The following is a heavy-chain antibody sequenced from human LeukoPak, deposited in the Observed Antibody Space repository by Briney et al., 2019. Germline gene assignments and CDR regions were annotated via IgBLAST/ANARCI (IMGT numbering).Heavy chain of an antibody. J-gene: IGHJ1*01. Sequence: SETLSLTCTVSGGSISSGSYYWSWIRQPAGKGLEWIGRIYTSGSTNYNPSLKSRVTISVDTSKNQFSLKLSSVTAADTAVYYCASRGDYYDSSGHYEHWGQGTLVTVSS. CDR1: GGSISSGSYY. V-gene: IGHV4-61*02. CDR2: IYTSGST. CDR3: ASRGDYYDSSGHYEH. D-gene: IGHD3-22*01.